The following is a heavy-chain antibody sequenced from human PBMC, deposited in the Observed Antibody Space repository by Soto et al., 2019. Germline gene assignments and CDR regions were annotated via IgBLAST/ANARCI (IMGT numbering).Heavy chain of an antibody. CDR2: LNTGNGNT. J-gene: IGHJ5*02. Sequence: GASVKVSCKASGYTFTSYAVHWVCQAPGQSLEWMGCLNTGNGNTRSSQRFQGRITITRDTSASTAYMELSSLRSEDTAVYYCARDHATPTGDHWLDPWGQGTLVTVSS. CDR1: GYTFTSYA. CDR3: ARDHATPTGDHWLDP. V-gene: IGHV1-3*04. D-gene: IGHD1-26*01.